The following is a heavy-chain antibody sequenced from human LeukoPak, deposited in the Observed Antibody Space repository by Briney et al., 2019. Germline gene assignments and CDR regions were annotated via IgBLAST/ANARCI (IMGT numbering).Heavy chain of an antibody. D-gene: IGHD6-25*01. Sequence: GGSLRLSCATSGFTFTAYGLHWVRQAPGMGLEWVAVVWVDGNNKFYADSVKGRFAISRDNSRSTLYLHMNSLRDDDTAVYYCAKAARLGPSHFDYWGRGTLVTVSS. CDR3: AKAARLGPSHFDY. CDR1: GFTFTAYG. J-gene: IGHJ4*02. CDR2: VWVDGNNK. V-gene: IGHV3-33*03.